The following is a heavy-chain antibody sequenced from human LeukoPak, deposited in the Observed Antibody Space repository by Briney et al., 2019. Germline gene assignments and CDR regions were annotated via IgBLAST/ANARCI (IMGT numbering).Heavy chain of an antibody. V-gene: IGHV4-39*01. CDR2: IYYGGTT. J-gene: IGHJ4*02. D-gene: IGHD6-19*01. Sequence: SETLSLTCTVSDGSISSSNYYWAWIRQPLGKGLEWIGSIYYGGTTYYSPSLKSRVTISADSSKNQFSLRLTSVTAADTAVYYCARRGLAVAAHWGQGSLVTVSS. CDR3: ARRGLAVAAH. CDR1: DGSISSSNYY.